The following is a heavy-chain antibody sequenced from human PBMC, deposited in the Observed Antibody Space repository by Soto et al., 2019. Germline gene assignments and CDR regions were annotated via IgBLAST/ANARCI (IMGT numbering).Heavy chain of an antibody. CDR1: GYRFTSYG. CDR2: ISPYNGRT. D-gene: IGHD5-18*01. CDR3: GRCRTDSYAMDV. Sequence: ASVKVSCKASGYRFTSYGIAWVRQVPGQGPEWMGWISPYNGRTNYAQSVQGRVVMTTDISTNIVYLELRSLRSDDTAMYYCGRCRTDSYAMDVWGQGTTVTVSS. V-gene: IGHV1-18*01. J-gene: IGHJ6*02.